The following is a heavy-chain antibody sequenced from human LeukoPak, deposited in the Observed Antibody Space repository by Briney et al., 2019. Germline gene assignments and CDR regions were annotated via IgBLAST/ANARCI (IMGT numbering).Heavy chain of an antibody. Sequence: GGSLRLSCAASGFTFSSYGMNWVRQAPGKGLEWVSSISSSSSYIYYADSVKGRFTISRDNAKNSLYLQMNSLRAEDTAVYYCARDVEVTIFGVVMPTRRYFDYWGQGTLVTVSS. D-gene: IGHD3-3*01. CDR3: ARDVEVTIFGVVMPTRRYFDY. J-gene: IGHJ4*02. CDR1: GFTFSSYG. V-gene: IGHV3-21*01. CDR2: ISSSSSYI.